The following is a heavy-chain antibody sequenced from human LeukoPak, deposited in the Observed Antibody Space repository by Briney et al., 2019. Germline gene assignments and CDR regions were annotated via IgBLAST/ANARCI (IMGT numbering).Heavy chain of an antibody. Sequence: SQTLPLTCTVSGGSISSGSYYWSWIRQPAGKGLEWIGRIYTSESTNYNPSLKSRVTISVDTSKNQFSLKLSSVTAADTAVYYCARDLFKPYYDFWSGVDIWGQGTMVTVSS. CDR3: ARDLFKPYYDFWSGVDI. D-gene: IGHD3-3*01. CDR2: IYTSEST. J-gene: IGHJ3*02. CDR1: GGSISSGSYY. V-gene: IGHV4-61*02.